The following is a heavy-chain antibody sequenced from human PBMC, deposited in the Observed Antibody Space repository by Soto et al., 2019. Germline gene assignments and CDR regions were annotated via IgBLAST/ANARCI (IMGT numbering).Heavy chain of an antibody. J-gene: IGHJ5*02. CDR3: ARVVCAGFCRNTDSRIVKIDT. CDR2: VTTYNDDT. Sequence: QAQLVQSAAEARKPGASVKVSCKTSGYMFNSYGISWVRQAPGQGPEWMGWVTTYNDDTDYVQKFQDRVTMTTDTSTRTGYMELRSLRSDDTAVYYCARVVCAGFCRNTDSRIVKIDTWGQGNPVTVSS. V-gene: IGHV1-18*01. D-gene: IGHD1-26*01. CDR1: GYMFNSYG.